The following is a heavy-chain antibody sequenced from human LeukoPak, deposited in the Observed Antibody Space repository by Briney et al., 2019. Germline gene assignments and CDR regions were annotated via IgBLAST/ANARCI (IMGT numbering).Heavy chain of an antibody. J-gene: IGHJ5*02. Sequence: GASVKVSCKASGYTFTGYYMHWVRQAPGQGLEWMGWINPNSGGTNYAQKFQGRVTMTRDTSISTAYMELSRLRSDDTAVYYCARDGYCSSTSCSNWFDPWGQGTLVTVSS. D-gene: IGHD2-2*03. V-gene: IGHV1-2*02. CDR3: ARDGYCSSTSCSNWFDP. CDR2: INPNSGGT. CDR1: GYTFTGYY.